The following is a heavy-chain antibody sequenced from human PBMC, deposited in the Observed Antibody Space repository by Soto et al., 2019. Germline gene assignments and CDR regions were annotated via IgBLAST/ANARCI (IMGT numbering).Heavy chain of an antibody. Sequence: SETLSLTCTVSGGSISSYYWSWIRQPPGKGLEWIGSIYYSGSTYYNPSLKSRVTISVDTSKNQFSLKLSSVTAADTAVYYCASFVVVTNWFDPWGQGTLVTVSS. CDR3: ASFVVVTNWFDP. D-gene: IGHD2-15*01. J-gene: IGHJ5*02. CDR1: GGSISSYY. V-gene: IGHV4-39*01. CDR2: IYYSGST.